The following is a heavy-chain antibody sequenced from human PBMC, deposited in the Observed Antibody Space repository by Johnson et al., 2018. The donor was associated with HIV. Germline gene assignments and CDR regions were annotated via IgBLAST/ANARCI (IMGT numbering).Heavy chain of an antibody. Sequence: QVQLVESGGGLVKPGGSLRLSCAASGFSFSDYYMTWIRQAPGKGLEWVSYISSSCSTIYYADSVKGRFTISRDNAKNSLYLQVNSLRAEDTAVYYCARDLGNWDSPRSAFDIWGQGTMVTVSS. CDR2: ISSSCSTI. V-gene: IGHV3-11*04. CDR1: GFSFSDYY. CDR3: ARDLGNWDSPRSAFDI. D-gene: IGHD1/OR15-1a*01. J-gene: IGHJ3*02.